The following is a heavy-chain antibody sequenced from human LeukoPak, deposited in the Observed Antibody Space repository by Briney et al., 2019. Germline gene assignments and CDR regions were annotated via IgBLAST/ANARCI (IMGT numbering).Heavy chain of an antibody. CDR3: ARQQYSRQLYYYYYYGMDV. CDR1: GYTFTSYD. D-gene: IGHD6-6*01. J-gene: IGHJ6*02. CDR2: MNPNSGNT. V-gene: IGHV1-8*01. Sequence: ASVKVSCKASGYTFTSYDINWVRQATGQGLEWLGWMNPNSGNTGYAQKFQGRVTMTRNTSISTAYMELSSLRSEDTAVYYCARQQYSRQLYYYYYYGMDVWGRGTTVTVSS.